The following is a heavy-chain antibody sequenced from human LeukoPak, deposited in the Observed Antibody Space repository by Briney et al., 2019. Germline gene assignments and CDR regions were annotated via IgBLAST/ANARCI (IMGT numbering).Heavy chain of an antibody. CDR3: ARDQNPGVYFDY. J-gene: IGHJ4*02. Sequence: SETLSLTCTVSGGSISSYYWSWIRQPAGKGLQWIGRIYTSGSTNYNPSLKSRVTMSVDTSKNQFSLKLSSVTAADTAVYYCARDQNPGVYFDYWGQGTLVTVSS. V-gene: IGHV4-4*07. CDR1: GGSISSYY. D-gene: IGHD1-14*01. CDR2: IYTSGST.